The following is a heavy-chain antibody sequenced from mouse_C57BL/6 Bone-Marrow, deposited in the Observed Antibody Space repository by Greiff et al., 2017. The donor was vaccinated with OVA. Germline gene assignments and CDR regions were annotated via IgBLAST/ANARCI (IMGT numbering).Heavy chain of an antibody. V-gene: IGHV1-85*01. CDR2: IYPRDGST. J-gene: IGHJ4*01. CDR3: ARGHDYVRNYYAMDY. CDR1: GYTFTSYD. D-gene: IGHD2-4*01. Sequence: VQLQESGPELVKPGASVTLSCKASGYTFTSYDINWVKQRPGQGLEWIGWIYPRDGSTKYNEKFKGKATLTVATSSSTAYMELHGLTSEDSAVYFCARGHDYVRNYYAMDYWGQGTSVTVSS.